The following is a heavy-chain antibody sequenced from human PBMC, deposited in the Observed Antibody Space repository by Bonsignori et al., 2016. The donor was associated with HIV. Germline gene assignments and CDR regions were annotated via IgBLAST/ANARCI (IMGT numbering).Heavy chain of an antibody. D-gene: IGHD3-9*01. V-gene: IGHV1-18*01. J-gene: IGHJ6*03. Sequence: ASVKVSCKASGYTFTSYGISWVRQAPGQGLEWMGWISAYNGNTNYAQKLQGRVTMTTDTSTSTAYMELRSLRSDDTAVYYCARYLLWVSPHYDILTGYYMNPGGYYYYYMDVWGKGTTVTVSS. CDR2: ISAYNGNT. CDR1: GYTFTSYG. CDR3: ARYLLWVSPHYDILTGYYMNPGGYYYYYMDV.